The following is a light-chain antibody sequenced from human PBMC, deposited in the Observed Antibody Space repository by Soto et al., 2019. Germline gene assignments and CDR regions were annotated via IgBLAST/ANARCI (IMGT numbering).Light chain of an antibody. V-gene: IGKV1-9*01. Sequence: DIQLTQSPSFLSASVGDIVTITCRASQGIDTYLAWYQQKPGEAPKLLIYAASILQSGVPSRFSGSGSGTEFTLTISSLQPEDFATYYCQQLNSYPFIFGQGTRLEIK. CDR1: QGIDTY. J-gene: IGKJ5*01. CDR3: QQLNSYPFI. CDR2: AAS.